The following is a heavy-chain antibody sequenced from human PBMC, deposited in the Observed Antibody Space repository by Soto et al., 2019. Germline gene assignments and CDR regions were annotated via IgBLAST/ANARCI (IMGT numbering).Heavy chain of an antibody. J-gene: IGHJ4*02. CDR1: GFTVSSSY. CDR3: AKGGEFCTGGGCYTGSFDY. D-gene: IGHD2-8*02. Sequence: EVQLVESGGGLVQRGGSLRLSCAASGFTVSSSYLSWVRQAPGKGLEWVSYVYTGGNTYYADSVKGRFSISRDNSKNTLFLQLNSLRAEDTAVYYCAKGGEFCTGGGCYTGSFDYWGQGTLVTVSS. V-gene: IGHV3-66*01. CDR2: VYTGGNT.